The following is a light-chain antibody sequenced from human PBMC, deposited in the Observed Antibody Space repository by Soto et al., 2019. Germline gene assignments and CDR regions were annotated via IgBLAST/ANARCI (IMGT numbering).Light chain of an antibody. V-gene: IGKV3-15*01. Sequence: EIVLTQSPGTLSLSPGERATLSCRASQSLNSNLAWYQQKPGQAPRLLIYGASTRATGIPARFSGSGSGTEFTLTISSLQSEDFAVYYCQQYNNWPVTFGPGTKVDIK. CDR2: GAS. CDR1: QSLNSN. J-gene: IGKJ3*01. CDR3: QQYNNWPVT.